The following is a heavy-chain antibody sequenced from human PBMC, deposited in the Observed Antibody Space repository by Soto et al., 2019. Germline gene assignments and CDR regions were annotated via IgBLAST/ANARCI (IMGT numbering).Heavy chain of an antibody. CDR1: GGSISSSSYY. V-gene: IGHV4-39*01. D-gene: IGHD1-7*01. J-gene: IGHJ4*02. CDR3: ASYWNYDVYYFDY. CDR2: IYYSGST. Sequence: SETLSLTCTVSGGSISSSSYYWGWIRQPPGKGLEWIGSIYYSGSTYYNPSLKSRVTISVDTSKNQFSLKLSSVTAADTAVYNCASYWNYDVYYFDYWGQGTLVTVSS.